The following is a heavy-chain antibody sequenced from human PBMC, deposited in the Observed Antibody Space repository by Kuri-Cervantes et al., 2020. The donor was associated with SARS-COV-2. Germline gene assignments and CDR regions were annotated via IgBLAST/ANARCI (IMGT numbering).Heavy chain of an antibody. CDR3: ARARCSSTSCYSPSDY. V-gene: IGHV1-8*02. CDR1: GYTFTSYG. J-gene: IGHJ4*02. CDR2: MNPNSSNT. Sequence: ASVKVSCKASGYTFTSYGISWVRQAPGQGLEWMGWMNPNSSNTGYAQKFQGRVTMTRNTSISTAYMELSSLRSEDTAVYYCARARCSSTSCYSPSDYWGQGTLVTVSS. D-gene: IGHD2-2*02.